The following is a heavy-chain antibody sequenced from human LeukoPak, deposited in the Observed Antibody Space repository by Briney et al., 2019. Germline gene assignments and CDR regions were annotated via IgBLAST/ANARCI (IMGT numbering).Heavy chain of an antibody. CDR2: IYHSGST. J-gene: IGHJ4*02. CDR1: GGSISSGGYS. D-gene: IGHD5-24*01. Sequence: KPSETLSLTCSVSGGSISSGGYSWSWIRQPPGKGLEWIGYIYHSGSTYYNPSLKSRVTISVDRSKNQFSLKLSSVTAADTAVYYCARAGWLRVFDYWGQGTLVTVSS. CDR3: ARAGWLRVFDY. V-gene: IGHV4-30-2*01.